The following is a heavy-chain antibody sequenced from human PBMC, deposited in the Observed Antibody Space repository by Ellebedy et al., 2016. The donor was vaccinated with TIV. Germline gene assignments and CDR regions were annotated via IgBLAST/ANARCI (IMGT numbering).Heavy chain of an antibody. V-gene: IGHV4-39*01. CDR1: GGSISSSSYY. CDR2: NYYSGST. CDR3: ARPSISYGDYVAYFDY. Sequence: MPSETLSLTCTVSGGSISSSSYYWGWNRQPPGKGLEWIGSNYYSGSTYYTPYLKSRVTISVSTSKNQFSLKLSSVTAADTAVYYCARPSISYGDYVAYFDYWGQGTLVTVSS. D-gene: IGHD4-17*01. J-gene: IGHJ4*02.